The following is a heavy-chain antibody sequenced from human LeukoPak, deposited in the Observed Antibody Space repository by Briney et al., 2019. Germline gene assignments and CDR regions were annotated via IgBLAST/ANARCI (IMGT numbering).Heavy chain of an antibody. J-gene: IGHJ4*02. V-gene: IGHV4-39*01. CDR1: GGSISSTSSY. D-gene: IGHD1-26*01. CDR3: ARHPAWDIVGATWFDY. Sequence: PSETLSLTCTVSGGSISSTSSYWGWIRQPPGKGLEWIGTIYYSGSTYYNPSLKSRVTISVDTSKNQFSLKLSSVTAADTAVYYCARHPAWDIVGATWFDYWGQGTLVTVSS. CDR2: IYYSGST.